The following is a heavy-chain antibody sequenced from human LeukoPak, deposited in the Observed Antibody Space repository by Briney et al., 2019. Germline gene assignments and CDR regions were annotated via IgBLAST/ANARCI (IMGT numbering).Heavy chain of an antibody. CDR1: GGSFSGYY. CDR2: INHSGST. CDR3: ARELRFLEWLFAWFDP. D-gene: IGHD3-3*01. V-gene: IGHV4-34*01. Sequence: SETLSLTCAVYGGSFSGYYWSWIRQPPGKGPEWIGEINHSGSTNYNPSLKSRVTISVDTSKNQLSLKLSSVTAADTAVYYCARELRFLEWLFAWFDPWGQGTLVTVSS. J-gene: IGHJ5*02.